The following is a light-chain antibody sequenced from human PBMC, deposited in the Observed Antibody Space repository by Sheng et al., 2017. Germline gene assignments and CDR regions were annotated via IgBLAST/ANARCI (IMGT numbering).Light chain of an antibody. V-gene: IGKV3-15*01. Sequence: EIVMTQSPGSLSVSPGERATVSCRASQTISSNLAWYQQKPGQAPRLLIYGASTRATGIPARFSGSASGTECTLTITSLQSEDFAVYFCQQYNKWPYTFGQGTKLESK. CDR2: GAS. J-gene: IGKJ2*01. CDR1: QTISSN. CDR3: QQYNKWPYT.